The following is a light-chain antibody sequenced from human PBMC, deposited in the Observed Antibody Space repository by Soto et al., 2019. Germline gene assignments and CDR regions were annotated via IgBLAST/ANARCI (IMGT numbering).Light chain of an antibody. J-gene: IGKJ2*01. V-gene: IGKV3-20*01. CDR1: QSLSNTY. Sequence: EIVLTQSPGTLSLSPGQRATLSCRASQSLSNTYLAWYQQKPGQAPRLLIYAASSRATGIPDRFSGSGSGTDFTLSVSRLEPEDFAVYYCQQYGTSPYTFGQGTKLEIK. CDR2: AAS. CDR3: QQYGTSPYT.